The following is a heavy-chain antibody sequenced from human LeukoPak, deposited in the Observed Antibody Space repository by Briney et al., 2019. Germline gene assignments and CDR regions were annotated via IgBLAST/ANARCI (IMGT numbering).Heavy chain of an antibody. Sequence: SGGSLRLSCSASGFTFSGYAMHWVRQAPGKGLEYVSAISSNGGNTHYTDSVKGRFTISRDNFNNMLYLQMSSLRAEDTAVYYCGKDQGYNIAWYVRGLDYWARGALVTVSS. CDR2: ISSNGGNT. V-gene: IGHV3-64D*09. CDR1: GFTFSGYA. CDR3: GKDQGYNIAWYVRGLDY. D-gene: IGHD6-19*01. J-gene: IGHJ4*02.